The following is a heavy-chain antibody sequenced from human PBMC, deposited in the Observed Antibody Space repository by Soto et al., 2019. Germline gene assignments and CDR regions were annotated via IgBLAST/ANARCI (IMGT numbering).Heavy chain of an antibody. D-gene: IGHD6-13*01. J-gene: IGHJ4*02. CDR3: ARSEIVAAGTGPFEY. CDR2: IYGGEDSK. Sequence: EVQLVESGGGLVKPGESLRLSCVASGFTFSSYTINLVRQAPGKGLEWVSSIYGGEDSKFYADSVMGRLTISRDNAKNSLYLQMDSLRAEDTAVYYWARSEIVAAGTGPFEYWGQGALVTVSS. CDR1: GFTFSSYT. V-gene: IGHV3-21*01.